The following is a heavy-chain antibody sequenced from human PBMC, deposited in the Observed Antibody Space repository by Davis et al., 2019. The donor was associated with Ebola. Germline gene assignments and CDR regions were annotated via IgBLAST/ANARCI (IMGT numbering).Heavy chain of an antibody. CDR2: IIPILGIA. V-gene: IGHV1-69*04. Sequence: SVKVSCKASGGTFSSYAISWVRQAPGQGLEWMGRIIPILGIANYAQKFRERLTMTREMSTSTAYMELRSLRFEDTAVYYCATSAGTVGKFDLWGQGALVTVSS. CDR3: ATSAGTVGKFDL. CDR1: GGTFSSYA. D-gene: IGHD1-14*01. J-gene: IGHJ4*02.